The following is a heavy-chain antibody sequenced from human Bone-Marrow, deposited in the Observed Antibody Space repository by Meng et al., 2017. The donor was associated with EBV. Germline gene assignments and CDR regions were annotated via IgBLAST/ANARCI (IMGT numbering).Heavy chain of an antibody. CDR2: LIPMSDAP. CDR3: ASESGRGFTPDY. J-gene: IGHJ4*02. Sequence: QVVVVQFGGVVQKPGSSGKFPCKTSGGTFRSDAISWVRQAPGQGLEWMGGLIPMSDAPHYAQKFQGRVTITADESTSTHYMDLSGLRSEDTAVYYCASESGRGFTPDYWGQGTLVTVSS. CDR1: GGTFRSDA. D-gene: IGHD3-10*01. V-gene: IGHV1-69*01.